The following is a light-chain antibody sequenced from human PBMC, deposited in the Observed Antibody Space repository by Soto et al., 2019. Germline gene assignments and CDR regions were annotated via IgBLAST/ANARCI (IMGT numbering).Light chain of an antibody. V-gene: IGLV2-11*01. J-gene: IGLJ2*01. CDR1: SSDVGGYNY. CDR2: DVS. Sequence: QSALTQPRSVSGSPGQSVTISCTGTSSDVGGYNYVSWYQQHPGKAPKLMIYDVSKRPSRVPDRFSGSKSGNTASLTISGLQAEDEADYYCCSYAGSYTPVVFGGGTKVTVL. CDR3: CSYAGSYTPVV.